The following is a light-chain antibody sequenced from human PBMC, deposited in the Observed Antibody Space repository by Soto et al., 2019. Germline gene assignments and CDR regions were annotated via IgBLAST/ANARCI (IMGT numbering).Light chain of an antibody. V-gene: IGKV1-5*01. CDR2: GAS. CDR1: HSISTS. CDR3: QQYITYST. J-gene: IGKJ1*01. Sequence: DIQMTQSPSTLSASVGDTVIITFRASHSISTSLAWYQQKPVKAPNLLISGASNLEEGVPSRFRGRGSGTEFTLTITSPQTDDFADYYCQQYITYSTVGKGTRVYIE.